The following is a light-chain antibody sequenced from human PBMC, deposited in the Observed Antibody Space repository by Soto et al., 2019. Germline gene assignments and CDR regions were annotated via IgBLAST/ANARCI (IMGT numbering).Light chain of an antibody. CDR3: QQYNSYPWT. CDR2: DVS. V-gene: IGKV1-5*01. Sequence: DIQMTQSPSTLSASVGDRVTITCRASQSISSWLAWYHQKPGKAPKLLIYDVSSLESGVPSRFSGSGSGTEFTLTISSLQPDDFTTYYCQQYNSYPWTFGQGTRWIS. CDR1: QSISSW. J-gene: IGKJ1*01.